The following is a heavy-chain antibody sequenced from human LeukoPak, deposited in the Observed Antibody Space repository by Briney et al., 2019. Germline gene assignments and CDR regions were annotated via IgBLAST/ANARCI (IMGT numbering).Heavy chain of an antibody. J-gene: IGHJ4*02. D-gene: IGHD3-22*01. Sequence: GGSLRLSCAASGFTFGSHALSWVRQAPGKGLEWVSAISGSGDRVYYADSVKGRFTISRDNSKNTLHLQMNSLRAEDTAIYYCAQQGRDFYDSTGKGFDSWGQGTLVTVSS. CDR3: AQQGRDFYDSTGKGFDS. CDR1: GFTFGSHA. V-gene: IGHV3-23*01. CDR2: ISGSGDRV.